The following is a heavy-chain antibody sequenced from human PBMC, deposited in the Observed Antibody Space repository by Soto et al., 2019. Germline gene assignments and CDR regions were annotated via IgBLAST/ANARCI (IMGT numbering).Heavy chain of an antibody. V-gene: IGHV4-31*03. CDR2: ICYSGST. Sequence: PSETLSLTCTVSGGSISSGGYYWSWIRQHPGKGLEWIGYICYSGSTYYNPSLKSRVTISVDTSKNQFSLKLSSVTAADTAVYYCARGPKYSYGKRAGMEIDYWGQGTLVTVSS. CDR1: GGSISSGGYY. CDR3: ARGPKYSYGKRAGMEIDY. D-gene: IGHD5-18*01. J-gene: IGHJ4*02.